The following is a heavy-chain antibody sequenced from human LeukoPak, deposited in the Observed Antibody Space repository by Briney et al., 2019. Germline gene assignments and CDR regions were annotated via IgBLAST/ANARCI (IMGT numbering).Heavy chain of an antibody. CDR1: XXXXSSYX. CDR2: IIPIFGIA. CDR3: ARVNVLRYFDWLLGGAFDI. Sequence: SXXXXSSYXISWVRQAPGQGLEWMGRIIPIFGIANYAQKFQGRVTITADKSTSTAYMELSSLRSEDTAVYYCARVNVLRYFDWLLGGAFDIWGQGTMVTVSS. D-gene: IGHD3-9*01. J-gene: IGHJ3*02. V-gene: IGHV1-69*17.